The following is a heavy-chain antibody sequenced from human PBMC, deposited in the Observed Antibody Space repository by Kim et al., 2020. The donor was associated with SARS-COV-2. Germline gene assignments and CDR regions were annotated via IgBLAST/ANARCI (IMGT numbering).Heavy chain of an antibody. V-gene: IGHV4-39*01. CDR3: ARQVTIFGVGILLPPYSLDH. J-gene: IGHJ4*02. D-gene: IGHD3-3*01. CDR2: IYYSGST. CDR1: GGSISSSSYY. Sequence: SETLSLTCTVSGGSISSSSYYWGWIRQPPGKGLEWIGSIYYSGSTYYNPSLKSRVTISVDTSKNQLSLKLSSVTAADTAVYYCARQVTIFGVGILLPPYSLDHGGQEPLVTLSS.